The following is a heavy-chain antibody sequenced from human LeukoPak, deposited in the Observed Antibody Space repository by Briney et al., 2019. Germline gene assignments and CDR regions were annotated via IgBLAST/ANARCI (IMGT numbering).Heavy chain of an antibody. Sequence: SETLSLTCAVYGGSFSGYYWSWIRQPPGKGLEWIGEINHSGSTNYNPSLKSRVTISVDTSKNQFSLKLSSVTAADTAVYYCARGRRYFDWLLPPYFDYWGQGTLVTVSS. CDR3: ARGRRYFDWLLPPYFDY. J-gene: IGHJ4*02. CDR2: INHSGST. V-gene: IGHV4-34*01. D-gene: IGHD3-9*01. CDR1: GGSFSGYY.